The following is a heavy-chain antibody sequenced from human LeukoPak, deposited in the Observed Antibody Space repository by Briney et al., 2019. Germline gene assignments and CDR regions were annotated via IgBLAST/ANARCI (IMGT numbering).Heavy chain of an antibody. CDR1: GFTFSSYA. Sequence: GGSLRLSCAASGFTFSSYAMSWVRQAPGKGLEWVSSISSSSSYIYYADSVKGRFTISRDNAKNSLYLQMNSLRAEDTAVYYCARVRALYWWCNDAFDIWGQGTMVTVSS. CDR3: ARVRALYWWCNDAFDI. J-gene: IGHJ3*02. D-gene: IGHD2-8*02. CDR2: ISSSSSYI. V-gene: IGHV3-21*01.